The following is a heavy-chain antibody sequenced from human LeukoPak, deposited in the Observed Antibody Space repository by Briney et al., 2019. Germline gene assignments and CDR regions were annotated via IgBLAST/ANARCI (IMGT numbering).Heavy chain of an antibody. Sequence: ASVKVSCKASGYTLTSYGISWVRQAPGQGLEWMGWISAYNGNTNYAQKLQGRVTMTTDTSTSTAYMELRSLRSDDTAVYYCARTYCSSTSCYFNWFDPWGQGTLVTVSS. V-gene: IGHV1-18*01. D-gene: IGHD2-2*01. CDR2: ISAYNGNT. CDR3: ARTYCSSTSCYFNWFDP. CDR1: GYTLTSYG. J-gene: IGHJ5*02.